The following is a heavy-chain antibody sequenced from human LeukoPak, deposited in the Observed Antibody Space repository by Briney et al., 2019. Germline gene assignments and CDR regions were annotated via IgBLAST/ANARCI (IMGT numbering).Heavy chain of an antibody. CDR3: AKGGKWDVTPFDY. D-gene: IGHD1-26*01. Sequence: GGSLRLSCAASGFTFSSYGMHWVRQAPGKGLQWVSTISGGGGSTYYADSVKGRFTISRDNSKNTLYLQVNSLRAEDTAVYYCAKGGKWDVTPFDYWGQGTLVTVSS. CDR2: ISGGGGST. V-gene: IGHV3-23*01. CDR1: GFTFSSYG. J-gene: IGHJ4*02.